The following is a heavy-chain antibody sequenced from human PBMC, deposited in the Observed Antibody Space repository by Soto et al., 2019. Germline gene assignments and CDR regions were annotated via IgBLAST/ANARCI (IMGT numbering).Heavy chain of an antibody. CDR2: IIPILGIA. J-gene: IGHJ5*02. CDR1: GGTFSSYA. D-gene: IGHD1-26*01. V-gene: IGHV1-69*04. CDR3: ARDLKVGGRSYYNWFDP. Sequence: ASVKVSCKASGGTFSSYAISWVRQAPGQGLEWMGRIIPILGIANYAQKFQGRVTITADKSTSTAYMELSSLRSEDTAVYYCARDLKVGGRSYYNWFDPWGQGTLVTVSS.